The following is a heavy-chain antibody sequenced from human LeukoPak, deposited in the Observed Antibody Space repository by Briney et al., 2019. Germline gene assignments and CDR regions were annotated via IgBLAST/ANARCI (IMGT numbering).Heavy chain of an antibody. V-gene: IGHV3-23*01. J-gene: IGHJ3*02. CDR3: AKRSTENAFDI. CDR2: ISGSGTST. CDR1: GFTFRSYD. Sequence: GVSLRLSCAASGFTFRSYDMNWVRQPPGKGLEWVSVISGSGTSTYYADSVKGRFTISRDNSKNTLYLQMNSLRAEDTAVYYCAKRSTENAFDIWGQGTMVTLSS.